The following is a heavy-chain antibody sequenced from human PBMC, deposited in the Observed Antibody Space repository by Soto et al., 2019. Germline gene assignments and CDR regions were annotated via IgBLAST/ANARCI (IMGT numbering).Heavy chain of an antibody. D-gene: IGHD6-6*01. J-gene: IGHJ3*02. V-gene: IGHV1-69*05. CDR3: ASHLNRIAARLSAFDI. Sequence: SVKVSCKASGGTFSSYAISWVRQAPGQGLEWMGGIIPIFGTANYSQKFQGRVTITRDASTSTAYMELSSLRSEDTAVYYCASHLNRIAARLSAFDIWGQGTMVTVSS. CDR2: IIPIFGTA. CDR1: GGTFSSYA.